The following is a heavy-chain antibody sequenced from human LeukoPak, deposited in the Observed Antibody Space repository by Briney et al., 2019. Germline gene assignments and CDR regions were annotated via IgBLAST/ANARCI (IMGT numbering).Heavy chain of an antibody. J-gene: IGHJ4*02. CDR1: GGTFSSYA. CDR3: ARVIGDYFDY. Sequence: SVKVSCKASGGTFSSYAISWVRQAPGQGLEWMGGIIPIFGTANYAQKLQGRVTMTTDTSTSTAYLELRSLRSDDTAVYYCARVIGDYFDYWGQGTLVTVSS. CDR2: IIPIFGTA. D-gene: IGHD7-27*01. V-gene: IGHV1-69*05.